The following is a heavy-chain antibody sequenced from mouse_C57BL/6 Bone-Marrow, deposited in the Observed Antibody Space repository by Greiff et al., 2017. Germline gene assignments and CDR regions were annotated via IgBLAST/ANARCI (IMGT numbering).Heavy chain of an antibody. CDR1: GYTFTSYW. V-gene: IGHV1-61*01. CDR3: ARLRGWGFDY. CDR2: LYPSDSET. J-gene: IGHJ2*01. Sequence: QVQLQQPGAELVRPGSSVKLSCKASGYTFTSYWLDWVKQRPGQGLEWIGNLYPSDSETHYNQKFKDKATLTVDKSSSTAYMQLSSLTSEDSAVYYCARLRGWGFDYWGQGTTLTVSS.